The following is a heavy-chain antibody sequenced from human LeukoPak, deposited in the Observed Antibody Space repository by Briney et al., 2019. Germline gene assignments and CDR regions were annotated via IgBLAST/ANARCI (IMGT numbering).Heavy chain of an antibody. CDR2: ISGSTGGT. CDR1: GFTFSNYA. CDR3: AKVKGYSYGHYYYGMDV. Sequence: PGGSLRLSCAASGFTFSNYAMNWVRQAPGKGLEWVSLISGSTGGTYYADSVKGRFSISRDNSKNTVYLQMNSLRVEDTAVYYCAKVKGYSYGHYYYGMDVWGQGTTVTVSS. J-gene: IGHJ6*02. V-gene: IGHV3-23*01. D-gene: IGHD5-18*01.